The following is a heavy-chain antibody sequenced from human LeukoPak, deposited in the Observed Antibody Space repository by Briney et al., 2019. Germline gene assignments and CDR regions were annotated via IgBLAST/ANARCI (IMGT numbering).Heavy chain of an antibody. D-gene: IGHD1-26*01. V-gene: IGHV3-74*01. CDR2: INSDGSST. CDR3: ATPRGSGSYLAFDY. CDR1: GFTLSSYW. Sequence: GGSLRLSCAASGFTLSSYWMHWVRQAPGKGLVCVSRINSDGSSTSYADSVKGRFTISRDNAKNTLYLQMNSLRAEDTAVYYCATPRGSGSYLAFDYWGQGTLVTVSS. J-gene: IGHJ4*02.